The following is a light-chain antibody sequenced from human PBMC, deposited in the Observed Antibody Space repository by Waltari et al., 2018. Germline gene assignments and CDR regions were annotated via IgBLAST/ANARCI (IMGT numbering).Light chain of an antibody. Sequence: EIVLTQSPGTLSLSPGERGNLPCRASHSVSSSYLAWYQQKPGQAPRLPIYGASSRATGIPDRFSGSGSGTDFTLTISRLEPEDFAVYYCQQYGSSPRTFGQGTKVEIK. CDR3: QQYGSSPRT. V-gene: IGKV3-20*01. CDR1: HSVSSSY. CDR2: GAS. J-gene: IGKJ1*01.